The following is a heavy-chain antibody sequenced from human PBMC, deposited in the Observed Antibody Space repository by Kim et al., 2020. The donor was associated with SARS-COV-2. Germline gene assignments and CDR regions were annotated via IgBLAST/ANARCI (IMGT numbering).Heavy chain of an antibody. D-gene: IGHD6-6*01. Sequence: AAYVQGRFTISRDNAKNSLYLQMNSLRAEDTALYYCAKDWGSSSSAAFDIWGQGTMVTVSS. J-gene: IGHJ3*02. V-gene: IGHV3-9*01. CDR3: AKDWGSSSSAAFDI.